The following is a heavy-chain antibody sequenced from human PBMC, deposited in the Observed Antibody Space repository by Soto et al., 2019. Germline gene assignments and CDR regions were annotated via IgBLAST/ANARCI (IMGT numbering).Heavy chain of an antibody. CDR1: GFTFSSYG. V-gene: IGHV3-33*01. D-gene: IGHD3-10*01. Sequence: GGSLRLSCAASGFTFSSYGMRWVRQAPGKGLEWVAVIWHDGMNKYYTDSVRGRFTISRDNSKNTLYLQMNSLRAEDTAVYYCARDRGSDDPIDYWGQGTLVTVSS. J-gene: IGHJ4*02. CDR3: ARDRGSDDPIDY. CDR2: IWHDGMNK.